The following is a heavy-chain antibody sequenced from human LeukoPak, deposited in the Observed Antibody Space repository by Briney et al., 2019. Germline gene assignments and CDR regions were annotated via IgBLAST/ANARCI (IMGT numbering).Heavy chain of an antibody. CDR3: AKDVGGVYNYFDF. CDR1: GLSFNSYG. J-gene: IGHJ4*02. V-gene: IGHV3-30*18. CDR2: ISYDGSNK. D-gene: IGHD3-16*01. Sequence: PGRSLRLSCAASGLSFNSYGMHWVRQAPGKGLEWVAVISYDGSNKYYADSVKGRFTISRDNSKNTLYLQMNSLRAEDTAVYYCAKDVGGVYNYFDFWGQGTLVTVSS.